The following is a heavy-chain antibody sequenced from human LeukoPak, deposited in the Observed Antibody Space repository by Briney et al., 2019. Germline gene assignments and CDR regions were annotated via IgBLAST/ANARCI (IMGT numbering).Heavy chain of an antibody. J-gene: IGHJ4*02. CDR3: ARLPYDILTGYYPPDY. V-gene: IGHV1-18*01. CDR1: GYTFTSYG. CDR2: ISAYNGNT. Sequence: ASVKVSCKASGYTFTSYGISWARQAPGQGLEWMGWISAYNGNTNYAQKLQGRVTMTTDTSTSTAYMELRSLRSDDTAVYYCARLPYDILTGYYPPDYWGQGTLVTVSS. D-gene: IGHD3-9*01.